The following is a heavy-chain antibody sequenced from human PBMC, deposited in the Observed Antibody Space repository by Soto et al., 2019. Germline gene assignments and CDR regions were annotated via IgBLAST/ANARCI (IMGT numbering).Heavy chain of an antibody. D-gene: IGHD1-1*01. V-gene: IGHV4-59*08. CDR2: ISHTGGT. J-gene: IGHJ4*02. Sequence: QVQLQESGPRLVKASETRSLTCTVSGGSIGTYYWTWIRQPPGKGLESIGYISHTGGTNYNPSLRGRVTISVDTSKNQFSLRPTSVTAADTAVYYYARLPIGTIDCWGQGILVTVSS. CDR1: GGSIGTYY. CDR3: ARLPIGTIDC.